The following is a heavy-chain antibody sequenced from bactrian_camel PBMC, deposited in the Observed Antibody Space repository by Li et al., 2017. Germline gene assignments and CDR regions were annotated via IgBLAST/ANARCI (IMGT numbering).Heavy chain of an antibody. CDR1: GYMYVSSC. V-gene: IGHV3S53*01. J-gene: IGHJ6*01. CDR3: AAETHYCYIGADFSY. CDR2: IDSDGST. Sequence: HVQLVESGGGPVQAGGTLRLSCAASGYMYVSSCLAWFRQAPGKEHEGVAAIDSDGSTLYAGSVKGRFTISRDNAKNILYLQMNSLEPEDTAMYYRAAETHYCYIGADFSYYGQGTQVTVS. D-gene: IGHD3*01.